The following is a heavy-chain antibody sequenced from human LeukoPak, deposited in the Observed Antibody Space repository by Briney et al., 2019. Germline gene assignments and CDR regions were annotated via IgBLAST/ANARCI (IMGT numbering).Heavy chain of an antibody. V-gene: IGHV4-34*01. CDR3: ASGCYSDLYFQH. D-gene: IGHD2-15*01. Sequence: PSETLSLTCAVYGGSFSSYYWSWIRQPPGKGLEWIGEINHSGSTNYNPPLKSRVTISVDTSKNHFSLKLSSVTATDTAVYYCASGCYSDLYFQHWGQGTLVTVSS. CDR2: INHSGST. J-gene: IGHJ1*01. CDR1: GGSFSSYY.